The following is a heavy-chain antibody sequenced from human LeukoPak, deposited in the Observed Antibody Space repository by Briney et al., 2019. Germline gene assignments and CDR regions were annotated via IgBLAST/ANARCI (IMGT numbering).Heavy chain of an antibody. CDR1: GGTFSSHA. CDR3: ARGLQYQLLKALGYYYMDV. D-gene: IGHD2-2*01. V-gene: IGHV1-69*05. CDR2: IIPISGTA. J-gene: IGHJ6*03. Sequence: SVKVSCKASGGTFSSHAIAWVRQAPGQGPEWMGGIIPISGTANYAQKFQGRVTITTDKSTSTAYMELSSLTSDDTAVYYCARGLQYQLLKALGYYYMDVWGEGTTVTVSS.